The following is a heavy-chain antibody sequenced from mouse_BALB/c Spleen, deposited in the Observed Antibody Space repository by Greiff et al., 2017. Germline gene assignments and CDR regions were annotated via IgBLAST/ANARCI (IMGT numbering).Heavy chain of an antibody. CDR2: IDPENGDT. D-gene: IGHD2-14*01. Sequence: EVQLQQSGAELVRSGASVKLSCTASGFNIKDYYMHWVKQRPEQGLEWIGWIDPENGDTEYAPKFQGKATMTADTSSNTAYLQLSSLTSEDTAVYYCHRYDPTGYYAMDYWGQGTSVTVSS. CDR1: GFNIKDYY. J-gene: IGHJ4*01. V-gene: IGHV14-4*02. CDR3: HRYDPTGYYAMDY.